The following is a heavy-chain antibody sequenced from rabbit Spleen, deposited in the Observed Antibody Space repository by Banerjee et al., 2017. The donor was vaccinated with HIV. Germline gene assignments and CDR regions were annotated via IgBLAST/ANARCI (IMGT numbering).Heavy chain of an antibody. J-gene: IGHJ3*01. Sequence: LEESGGGLVKPGGTLTLTCTVSGFSFSSNWICWVRQAPGKGLEWIACIDSSDGDTDYANWPKGRFTISKTSSTMVTLQMTSLTAADTATYFCARDLGARLDLWGPGTLVTVS. V-gene: IGHV1S45*01. CDR2: IDSSDGDT. CDR1: GFSFSSNW. CDR3: ARDLGARLDL. D-gene: IGHD5-1*01.